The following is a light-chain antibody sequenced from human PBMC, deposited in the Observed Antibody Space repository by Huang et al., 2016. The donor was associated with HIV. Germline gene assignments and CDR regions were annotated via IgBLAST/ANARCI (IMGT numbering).Light chain of an antibody. CDR1: QRVSSY. V-gene: IGKV3-11*01. CDR2: DAS. J-gene: IGKJ2*01. CDR3: QQRSNWPMYT. Sequence: EIVLTQSPATLSLSPGERATLSCRASQRVSSYLAWYQQKPGPAPRLLIYDASNRATGIPARFSGSGAGTDFTLTISSLEPEDFAVYYCQQRSNWPMYTFGQGTKLEIK.